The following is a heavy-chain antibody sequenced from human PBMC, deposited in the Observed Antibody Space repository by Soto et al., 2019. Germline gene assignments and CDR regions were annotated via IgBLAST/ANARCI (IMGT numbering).Heavy chain of an antibody. J-gene: IGHJ4*02. Sequence: ASVKVSCKASGGTFSSYAISWVRRAPGQGLEWMGGIIPIFGTANYAQKFQGRVTITADESTSTAYMELSSLRSEDTAVYYCARVGSSYSYYFDYWGQGTLVTVSS. CDR3: ARVGSSYSYYFDY. CDR1: GGTFSSYA. V-gene: IGHV1-69*13. D-gene: IGHD6-13*01. CDR2: IIPIFGTA.